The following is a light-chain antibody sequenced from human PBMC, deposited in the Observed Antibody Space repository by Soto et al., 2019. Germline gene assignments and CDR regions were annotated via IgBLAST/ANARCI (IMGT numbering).Light chain of an antibody. CDR3: SSYTSSSVV. Sequence: QSALTQPASVSGSPGQSITISCTGTSSDVGGYNYVSWYQQHPGKAPKLMIYDVSNRPSGVSNCFSGSKSGNTASLTISGLQAEDEADYYCSSYTSSSVVFGGGTKVTVL. J-gene: IGLJ2*01. V-gene: IGLV2-14*01. CDR2: DVS. CDR1: SSDVGGYNY.